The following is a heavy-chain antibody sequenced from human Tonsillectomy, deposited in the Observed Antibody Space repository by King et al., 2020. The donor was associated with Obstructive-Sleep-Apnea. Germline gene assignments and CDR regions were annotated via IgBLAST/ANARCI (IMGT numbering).Heavy chain of an antibody. CDR2: SYYSWST. D-gene: IGHD3-10*01. CDR1: GGSISSYY. CDR3: ARDVGSGAEGYYYYGMDV. V-gene: IGHV4-59*01. Sequence: MQLQESGPGLVKPSETLSLTCTVSGGSISSYYWSWIRQPPGKGLEWGGYSYYSWSTHYNPSLKSRVSISVATSKNQFSLKLSSVTAADTAVYYCARDVGSGAEGYYYYGMDVWGQGTTVTVSS. J-gene: IGHJ6*02.